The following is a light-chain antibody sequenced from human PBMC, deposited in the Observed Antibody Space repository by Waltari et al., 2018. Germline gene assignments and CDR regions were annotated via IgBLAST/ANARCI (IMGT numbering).Light chain of an antibody. V-gene: IGLV1-47*01. CDR3: AAWDDSLSGLWV. J-gene: IGLJ3*02. CDR2: RNN. Sequence: QSVVTPPPSASGTPGPRVIISCSGSRSNIGSNSVHWYPHLPGTAPKLLIYRNNQRPSGVPDRFSGSKSGTSASLAISGLRSEDEGDYFCAAWDDSLSGLWVFGGGTKLTVL. CDR1: RSNIGSNS.